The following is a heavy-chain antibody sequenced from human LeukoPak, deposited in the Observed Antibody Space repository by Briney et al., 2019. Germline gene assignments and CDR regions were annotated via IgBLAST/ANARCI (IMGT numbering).Heavy chain of an antibody. D-gene: IGHD5-18*01. CDR3: ASENRRGYSYGSPTDAFDI. Sequence: GGSLRLSCAASGFTFSNYWMSWVRQAPGKGLEWVANIKQDRSEKYYVDSVKGRFTISRDNAKKSLSLQMNSLRAEDTAVYYCASENRRGYSYGSPTDAFDIWGQGTVVTVSS. V-gene: IGHV3-7*01. CDR1: GFTFSNYW. CDR2: IKQDRSEK. J-gene: IGHJ3*02.